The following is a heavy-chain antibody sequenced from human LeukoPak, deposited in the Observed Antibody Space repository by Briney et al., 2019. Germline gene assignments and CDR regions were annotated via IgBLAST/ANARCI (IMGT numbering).Heavy chain of an antibody. CDR2: IYYSGST. CDR3: ARMFGSSLKGDHAFDI. CDR1: GGSISSGGYY. Sequence: PSETLSLTCTVSGGSISSGGYYWSWIRQRPGKGLEWIGYIYYSGSTYYNPSLKSRVTISVDTSKNQFSLKLSSVTAADTAVYYCARMFGSSLKGDHAFDIWGQGTMVTVSS. D-gene: IGHD2-15*01. V-gene: IGHV4-31*03. J-gene: IGHJ3*02.